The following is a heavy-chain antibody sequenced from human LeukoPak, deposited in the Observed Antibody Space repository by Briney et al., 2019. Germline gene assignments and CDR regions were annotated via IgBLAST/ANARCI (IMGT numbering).Heavy chain of an antibody. CDR2: ISGSGGST. CDR1: GFTFSSYA. Sequence: PGGSLRLSCAASGFTFSSYAMSWVRQAPGKGLEWVSAISGSGGSTYYADSVKGRFTISRDNSKNTLFLQMNSLRAEDTAVYYCAKDFGYDSGTYLDQWGQGTLVTVSS. V-gene: IGHV3-23*01. J-gene: IGHJ5*02. D-gene: IGHD3-10*01. CDR3: AKDFGYDSGTYLDQ.